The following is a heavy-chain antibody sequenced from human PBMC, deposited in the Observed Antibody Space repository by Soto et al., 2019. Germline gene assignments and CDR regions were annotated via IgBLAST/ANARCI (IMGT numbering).Heavy chain of an antibody. D-gene: IGHD5-18*01. J-gene: IGHJ4*02. CDR1: GFTFSSYG. Sequence: QVQLVESGGGVVQPGRSLRLSCAASGFTFSSYGMHWVRQAPGKGLEWVAVISYDGSNKYYADSVKGRFTFSRDNSKNTLYLQMSSLRAEDTAVYYCAKGFSYSVIDYWGQGTLVTVSS. V-gene: IGHV3-30*18. CDR3: AKGFSYSVIDY. CDR2: ISYDGSNK.